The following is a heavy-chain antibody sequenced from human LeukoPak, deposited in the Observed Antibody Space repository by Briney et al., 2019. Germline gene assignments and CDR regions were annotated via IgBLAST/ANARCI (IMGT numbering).Heavy chain of an antibody. CDR2: IYPGDSDT. CDR3: AKLSAAGYYYYYMDV. V-gene: IGHV5-51*01. Sequence: GEPLKISCKGSGYSFTSYWIGWVRQMPGKGLEWMGIIYPGDSDTRYSPSFQGQVTISADKSISTAYLQWSSLKASDTAMYYCAKLSAAGYYYYYMDVWGKGTTVTVSS. D-gene: IGHD6-25*01. CDR1: GYSFTSYW. J-gene: IGHJ6*03.